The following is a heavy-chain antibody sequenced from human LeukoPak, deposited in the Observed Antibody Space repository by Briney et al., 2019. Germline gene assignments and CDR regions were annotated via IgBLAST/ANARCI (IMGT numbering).Heavy chain of an antibody. CDR3: AAQYCSSTSCYTEDY. V-gene: IGHV4-34*01. J-gene: IGHJ4*02. D-gene: IGHD2-2*02. CDR2: INHSGST. Sequence: PSETLSLTCAVYGGSFSGYYWSWIRQPPGKGLEWIGEINHSGSTNYNPSLKSRVTISVDTSRNQFSLKLSSVTAADTAVYCCAAQYCSSTSCYTEDYWGQGTLVTVSS. CDR1: GGSFSGYY.